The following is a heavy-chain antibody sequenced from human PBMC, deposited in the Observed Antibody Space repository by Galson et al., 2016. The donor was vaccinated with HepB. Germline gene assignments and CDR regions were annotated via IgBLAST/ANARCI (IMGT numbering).Heavy chain of an antibody. CDR2: IYYSGNT. CDR3: ARGSNLSNSGWFTVALDY. Sequence: ETLSLTCSVSGGSIHNYYWTWIRQSPGKGLEWIGNIYYSGNTNYNPSLKSRVTISLDTSKNQFSLKLSSVAAADTAVYYCARGSNLSNSGWFTVALDYWGQGTLVAVSS. V-gene: IGHV4-59*01. D-gene: IGHD6-19*01. CDR1: GGSIHNYY. J-gene: IGHJ4*02.